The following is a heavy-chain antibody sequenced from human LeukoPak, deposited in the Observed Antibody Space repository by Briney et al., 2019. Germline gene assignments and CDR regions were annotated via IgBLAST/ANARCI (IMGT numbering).Heavy chain of an antibody. V-gene: IGHV4-59*01. CDR2: IYYSGST. J-gene: IGHJ6*03. Sequence: SETLSLTCTVSGGSISSYYWSWIRQPPGKGLEWIGYIYYSGSTNYNPSLKSRVTISVDTSKNQFSLKLSSVTAADTAVYYCARGDCSGSICYSPMDVWGTGTTVTVSS. CDR3: ARGDCSGSICYSPMDV. D-gene: IGHD2-21*01. CDR1: GGSISSYY.